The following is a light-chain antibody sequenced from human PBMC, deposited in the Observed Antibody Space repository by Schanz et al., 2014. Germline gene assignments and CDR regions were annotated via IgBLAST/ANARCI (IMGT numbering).Light chain of an antibody. Sequence: QSALTQPASVSGSPGQSITISCTGTSSDIGAHNYVSWYQQHPGKAPKLIVYDVHDRPSGVSYRFSGSKSGYTASLTISGLQVEDGADYYCSSYTSSSTLIFGGGTKVTVL. CDR3: SSYTSSSTLI. CDR2: DVH. V-gene: IGLV2-14*03. CDR1: SSDIGAHNY. J-gene: IGLJ2*01.